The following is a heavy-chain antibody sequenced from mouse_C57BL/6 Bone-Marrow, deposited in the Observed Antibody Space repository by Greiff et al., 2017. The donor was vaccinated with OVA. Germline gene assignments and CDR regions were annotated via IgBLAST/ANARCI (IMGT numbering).Heavy chain of an antibody. CDR2: IYPGDGDT. CDR3: ARWVYDY. Sequence: VKLMESGPELVKPGASVKISCKASGYAFSSSWMNWVKQRPGKGLEWIGRIYPGDGDTNYNGKFKGKATLTADKSSSTAYMQLSSLTSEDSAVYFCARWVYDYWGQGTTLTVSS. V-gene: IGHV1-82*01. CDR1: GYAFSSSW. J-gene: IGHJ2*01.